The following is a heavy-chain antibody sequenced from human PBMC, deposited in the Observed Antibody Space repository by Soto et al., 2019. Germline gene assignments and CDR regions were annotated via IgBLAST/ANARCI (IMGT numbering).Heavy chain of an antibody. CDR1: GGSFSGYY. V-gene: IGHV4-34*01. CDR2: INHSGST. D-gene: IGHD2-2*01. J-gene: IGHJ5*02. Sequence: SETLSLNCAVYGGSFSGYYWSWIRQPPGKGLEWIGEINHSGSTNYNPSLKSRVTISVDTSKNQFSLKLSSVTAADTAVYYCARGLGYCSSTSCRSGRGWFDPWGQGTLVTVSS. CDR3: ARGLGYCSSTSCRSGRGWFDP.